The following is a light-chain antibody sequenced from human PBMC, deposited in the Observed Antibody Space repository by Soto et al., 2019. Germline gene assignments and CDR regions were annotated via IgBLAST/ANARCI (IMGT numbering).Light chain of an antibody. CDR2: DVS. J-gene: IGLJ3*02. Sequence: QSALTQPASVSGSPGQSITISCTGTSSDVGGYNYVSWYQQHPGKSPKLMIYDVSNRPSGVSNRFSGSKSGNTASLTSSGLQAGDEADYYCSSYTSSSTLGVFGGGTKLTVL. CDR1: SSDVGGYNY. V-gene: IGLV2-14*01. CDR3: SSYTSSSTLGV.